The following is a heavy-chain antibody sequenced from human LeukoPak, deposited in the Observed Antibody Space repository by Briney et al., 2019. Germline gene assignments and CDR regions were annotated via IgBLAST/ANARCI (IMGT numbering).Heavy chain of an antibody. CDR1: GGSFSGYY. J-gene: IGHJ4*02. Sequence: PSETLSLTCAVYGGSFSGYYWSWIRQPPGKGLEWIGEINHSGSTNYNPSLKSRVTISVDTSKNQFSLKLSSVTAADTAVYYCARGRVRGVIPNYFDYWGQGTLVTVSS. CDR2: INHSGST. CDR3: ARGRVRGVIPNYFDY. D-gene: IGHD3-10*01. V-gene: IGHV4-34*01.